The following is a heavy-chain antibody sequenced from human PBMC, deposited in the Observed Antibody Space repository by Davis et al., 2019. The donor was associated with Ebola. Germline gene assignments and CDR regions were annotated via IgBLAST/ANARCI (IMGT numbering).Heavy chain of an antibody. CDR3: ARDRLAVAGYYYYYYGMDV. CDR1: GFVFRNYV. CDR2: LGTSADT. V-gene: IGHV3-23*01. Sequence: GESLKISCAASGFVFRNYVMSWVRQAPGKGLEWVSTLGTSADTYYADSVKGRFTISRDNSKNTLYLQMNGLRVEDTAIYYCARDRLAVAGYYYYYYGMDVWGKGTTVTVSS. D-gene: IGHD6-19*01. J-gene: IGHJ6*04.